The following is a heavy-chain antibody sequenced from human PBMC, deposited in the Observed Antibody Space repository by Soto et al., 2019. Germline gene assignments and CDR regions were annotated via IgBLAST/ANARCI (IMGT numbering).Heavy chain of an antibody. J-gene: IGHJ4*02. D-gene: IGHD3-22*01. CDR3: AKGDHYTDSSGCDY. CDR1: GFTFSTYG. CDR2: ISYDGGNK. Sequence: QVQLVESGGGVVQPGRSLRLSCAASGFTFSTYGMHWVRQAPGKGLEWVALISYDGGNKYYADSVKGRFTISRDNFKNPLYLQMNSLRAEETAVYYCAKGDHYTDSSGCDYWGQGTLVTVSS. V-gene: IGHV3-30*18.